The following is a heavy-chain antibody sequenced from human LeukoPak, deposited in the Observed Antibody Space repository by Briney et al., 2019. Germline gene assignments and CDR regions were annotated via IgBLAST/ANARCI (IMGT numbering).Heavy chain of an antibody. CDR3: ARAERTVNVFEI. D-gene: IGHD1-1*01. CDR2: IYTSGST. V-gene: IGHV4-4*07. CDR1: DGSMKSYH. Sequence: SETLSLTCSVSDGSMKSYHWSWIRQPAGKGLEWIGCIYTSGSTDYNPSLMSRVTISVDTSKNQFSLKLRSMTVADTAVYYWARAERTVNVFEIWGQGTIVTVSS. J-gene: IGHJ3*02.